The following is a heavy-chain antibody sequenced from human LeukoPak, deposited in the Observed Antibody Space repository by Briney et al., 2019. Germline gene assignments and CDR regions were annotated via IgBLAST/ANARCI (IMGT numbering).Heavy chain of an antibody. Sequence: SETLSLTCTVSGGSISSNNYYWGWIRQPPGKGLEWIGNFYYSESTYYNPSLKSRVTISVDTSKNQFSLKLGSVTAADTAVYYCARQTYGSGSYYNLDCWGQGTLVTVSS. CDR2: FYYSEST. V-gene: IGHV4-39*01. J-gene: IGHJ4*02. CDR1: GGSISSNNYY. CDR3: ARQTYGSGSYYNLDC. D-gene: IGHD3-10*01.